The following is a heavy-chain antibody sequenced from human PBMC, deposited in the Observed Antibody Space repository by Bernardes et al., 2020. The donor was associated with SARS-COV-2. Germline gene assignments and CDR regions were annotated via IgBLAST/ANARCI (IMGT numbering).Heavy chain of an antibody. V-gene: IGHV4-34*01. D-gene: IGHD3-10*01. CDR1: GGSFSGYY. CDR3: ARARPTFYMYYFDY. CDR2: INHSGST. J-gene: IGHJ4*02. Sequence: SETQSLTCAVYGGSFSGYYWSWIRQPPGKGLEWIGEINHSGSTNYNPSLKSRVTISVDTSKNQFSLKLSSVTAADTAVYYCARARPTFYMYYFDYWGQGTLVTVSS.